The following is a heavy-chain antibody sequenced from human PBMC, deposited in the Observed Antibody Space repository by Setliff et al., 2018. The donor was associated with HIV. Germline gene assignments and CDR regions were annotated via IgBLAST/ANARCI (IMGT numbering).Heavy chain of an antibody. D-gene: IGHD5-18*01. J-gene: IGHJ5*02. V-gene: IGHV4-39*02. Sequence: PSETLSLTCTVSGGSINSTSYYWAWIRHAPGKGLEWIRCIAASANTYYNPSLRSRVTMSLDTSKNNFSLKLSSVTAADTAVYYCARELTVDADMVTRWFDPWGQGTLVTVSS. CDR1: GGSINSTSYY. CDR2: IAASANT. CDR3: ARELTVDADMVTRWFDP.